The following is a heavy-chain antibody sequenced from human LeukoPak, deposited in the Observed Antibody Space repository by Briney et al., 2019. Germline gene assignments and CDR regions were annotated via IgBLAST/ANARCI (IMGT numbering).Heavy chain of an antibody. Sequence: ASVKVSCKVSGYTLTELSMHWVRQAPGKGLEWMGGFDPEDGETIYAQKFQGRVTMTEDTSTDTAYMELSSLRSEDTAVYYCATIKVAGYYFDYWGQGTLVTVSS. D-gene: IGHD2-15*01. CDR3: ATIKVAGYYFDY. V-gene: IGHV1-24*01. J-gene: IGHJ4*02. CDR1: GYTLTELS. CDR2: FDPEDGET.